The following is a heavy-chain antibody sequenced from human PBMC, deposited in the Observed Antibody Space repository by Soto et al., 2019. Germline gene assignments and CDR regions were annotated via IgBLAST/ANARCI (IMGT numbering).Heavy chain of an antibody. J-gene: IGHJ4*02. Sequence: GSLRLSCAASGFTVNSNYMSWFRQAPGKGLECVSVVHPGGTTSYADSVKGRFTVSRDNSKNILYLQMNTLRAEDTAVYYCARDPPGLGSSSFDFWGQGTLVTVSS. D-gene: IGHD6-6*01. CDR2: VHPGGTT. CDR3: ARDPPGLGSSSFDF. CDR1: GFTVNSNY. V-gene: IGHV3-66*01.